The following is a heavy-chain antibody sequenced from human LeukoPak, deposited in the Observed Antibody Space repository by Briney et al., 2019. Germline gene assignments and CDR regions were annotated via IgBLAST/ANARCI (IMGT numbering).Heavy chain of an antibody. V-gene: IGHV4-30-4*01. Sequence: SETLSLTCTVSGYSISSGYYWSWIRQPPGKGLEWIGYIYYSGSTYYNPSLKSRVTISVDTSKNQFSLKLSPVTAADTAVYYCARVGYFDILDYWGQGTLVTVSS. CDR3: ARVGYFDILDY. CDR1: GYSISSGYY. J-gene: IGHJ4*02. D-gene: IGHD3-9*01. CDR2: IYYSGST.